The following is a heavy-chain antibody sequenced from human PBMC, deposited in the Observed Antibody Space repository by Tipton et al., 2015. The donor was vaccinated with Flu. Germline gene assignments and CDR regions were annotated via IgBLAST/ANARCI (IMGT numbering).Heavy chain of an antibody. CDR1: GGSFSGYY. CDR2: INHSGST. V-gene: IGHV4-34*01. D-gene: IGHD1-26*01. Sequence: TLSLTCAVYGGSFSGYYWSWIRQPPGKGLDWIGEINHSGSTNYNPSPKSRVTISVDTSKNQFSLKLSSVTAADTAVYYCAREKWEPEYYFDYWGQGTLVTVSS. CDR3: AREKWEPEYYFDY. J-gene: IGHJ4*02.